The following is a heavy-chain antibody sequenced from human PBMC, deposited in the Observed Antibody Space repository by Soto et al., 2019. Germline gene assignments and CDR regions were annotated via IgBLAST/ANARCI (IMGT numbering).Heavy chain of an antibody. CDR3: ARVSRIAAPRDGMDV. D-gene: IGHD6-6*01. J-gene: IGHJ6*02. Sequence: GESLKISCKGSGYSFTSYWIGWVRQMPRKGLEWMGIIYPSDSDTRYSPSFQGQVTISADKSISTACLQWSSLKASDTAMYYCARVSRIAAPRDGMDVWGQGTTVTVSS. V-gene: IGHV5-51*01. CDR1: GYSFTSYW. CDR2: IYPSDSDT.